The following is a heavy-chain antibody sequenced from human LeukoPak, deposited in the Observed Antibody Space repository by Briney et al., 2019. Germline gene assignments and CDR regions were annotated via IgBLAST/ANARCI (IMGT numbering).Heavy chain of an antibody. V-gene: IGHV1-46*01. CDR3: AREKLGGYNPNGADY. CDR2: INPSGGST. J-gene: IGHJ4*02. D-gene: IGHD5-24*01. Sequence: ASVKVSCKASGYTFTSYYMHWERQAPGQGLEWMGIINPSGGSTSYAQKFQGRVTMTRDMSTSTVYMELSSLRSEDTAVYYCAREKLGGYNPNGADYWGQGTLVTVSS. CDR1: GYTFTSYY.